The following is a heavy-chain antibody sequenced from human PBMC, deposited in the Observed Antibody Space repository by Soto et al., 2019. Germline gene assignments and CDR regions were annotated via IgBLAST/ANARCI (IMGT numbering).Heavy chain of an antibody. Sequence: EVQLVESGGALVQPGGSLRLSCAASGFDFSTYWMHWVRQAPGTGLVWVSRISGGGGTTYADSVEGRFTISRDNAKQIRYLQMNSLTEEDTAMYSCIRASGVAVPGEYVWGQGTLVTVSS. J-gene: IGHJ4*02. CDR3: IRASGVAVPGEYV. D-gene: IGHD3-3*01. V-gene: IGHV3-74*03. CDR2: ISGGGGT. CDR1: GFDFSTYW.